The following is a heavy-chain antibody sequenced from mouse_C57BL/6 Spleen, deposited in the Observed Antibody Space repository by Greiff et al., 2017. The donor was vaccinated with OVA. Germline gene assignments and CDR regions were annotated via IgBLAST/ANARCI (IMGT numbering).Heavy chain of an antibody. D-gene: IGHD2-3*01. CDR1: GYAFTNYL. Sequence: QVQLQQSGAELVRPGTSVKVSCKAPGYAFTNYLIEWVKQRPGQGLEWIGVINPGRGGTNNNEKCKGKATLTANKTSSTTYMQLSSLASEESAVYFSASNDGYYGMEYWGQGTTVTVSA. CDR2: INPGRGGT. J-gene: IGHJ4*01. V-gene: IGHV1-54*01. CDR3: ASNDGYYGMEY.